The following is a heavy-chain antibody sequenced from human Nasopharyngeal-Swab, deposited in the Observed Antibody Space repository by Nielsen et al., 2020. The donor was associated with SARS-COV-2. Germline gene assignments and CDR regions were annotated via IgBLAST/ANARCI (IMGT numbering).Heavy chain of an antibody. J-gene: IGHJ3*02. Sequence: GESLKISCEGSGYSFSNYWISWVRQVPGKGLEWMGKVDPSDSYTDYSPSLQGHVTISVDTSISTAYLQWSSLKASDTAMYYCARQYQNYFCSGDYHGAFDIWGQGTMVTVSS. CDR3: ARQYQNYFCSGDYHGAFDI. V-gene: IGHV5-10-1*01. CDR2: VDPSDSYT. D-gene: IGHD3-10*01. CDR1: GYSFSNYW.